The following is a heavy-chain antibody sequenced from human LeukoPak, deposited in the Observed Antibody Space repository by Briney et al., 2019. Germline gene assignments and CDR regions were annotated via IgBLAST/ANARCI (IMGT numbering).Heavy chain of an antibody. CDR1: GFTFSSYS. CDR3: ARDHEMDY. D-gene: IGHD5-24*01. Sequence: GGSLRLSCAASGFTFSSYSMNWVRQAPGKGLEWVSYISSSSSTIYYADSVKGRFTISRDNAKNSLYLQVNSLRAEDTAVYYCARDHEMDYWGQGTLVTVSS. V-gene: IGHV3-48*01. CDR2: ISSSSSTI. J-gene: IGHJ4*02.